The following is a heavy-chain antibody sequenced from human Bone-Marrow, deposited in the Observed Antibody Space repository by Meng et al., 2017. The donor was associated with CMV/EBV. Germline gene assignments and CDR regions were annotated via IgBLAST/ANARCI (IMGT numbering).Heavy chain of an antibody. Sequence: SETLSLTCAVSGGSFSDYYWSWIRQPPGKGLEWIAEINHSGNTDYNPSLRSRVSISIDTSKNQFSLNLSSLTAADTAVYYFVRARLQAEGYGSTWDVDDWGQGSRVTGSS. CDR2: INHSGNT. D-gene: IGHD6-13*01. CDR1: GGSFSDYY. J-gene: IGHJ4*01. CDR3: VRARLQAEGYGSTWDVDD. V-gene: IGHV4-34*01.